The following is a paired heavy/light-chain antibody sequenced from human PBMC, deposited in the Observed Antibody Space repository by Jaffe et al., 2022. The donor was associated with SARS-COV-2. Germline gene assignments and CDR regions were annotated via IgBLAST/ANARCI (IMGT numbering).Light chain of an antibody. CDR2: EVS. CDR3: SSYTSSSTPVYV. J-gene: IGLJ1*01. Sequence: QSALTQPASVSGSPGQSITISCTGTSSDVGGYNYVSWYQQHPGKAPKLMIYEVSNRPSGVSNRFSGSKSGNTASLTISGLQAEDEADYYCSSYTSSSTPVYVFGTGTKVTVL. CDR1: SSDVGGYNY. V-gene: IGLV2-14*01.
Heavy chain of an antibody. CDR2: IYYSGST. Sequence: QLQLQESGPGLVKPSETLSLTCTVSGGSISSSSYYWGWIRQPPGKGLEWIGSIYYSGSTYYNPSLKSRVTISVDTSKNQFSLKLSSVTAADTAVYYCARRNYYDSSGYAVYYFDYWGQGTLVTVSS. D-gene: IGHD3-22*01. CDR3: ARRNYYDSSGYAVYYFDY. CDR1: GGSISSSSYY. J-gene: IGHJ4*02. V-gene: IGHV4-39*01.